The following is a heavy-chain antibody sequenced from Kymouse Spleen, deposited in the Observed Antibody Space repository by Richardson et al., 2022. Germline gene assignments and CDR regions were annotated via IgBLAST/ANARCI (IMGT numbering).Heavy chain of an antibody. Sequence: QLQLQESGPGLVKPSETLSLTCTVSGGSISSSSYYWGWIRQPPGKGLEWIGSIYYSGSTYYNPSLKSRVTISVDTSKNQFSLKLSSVTAADTAVYYCAVRGLRWRGFFDYWGQGTLVTVSS. CDR2: IYYSGST. CDR3: AVRGLRWRGFFDY. CDR1: GGSISSSSYY. J-gene: IGHJ4*02. V-gene: IGHV4-39*01. D-gene: IGHD4-23*01.